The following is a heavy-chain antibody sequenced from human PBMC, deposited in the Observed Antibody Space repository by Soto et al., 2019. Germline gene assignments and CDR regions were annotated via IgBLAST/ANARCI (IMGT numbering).Heavy chain of an antibody. CDR1: GFTFSSYW. J-gene: IGHJ4*02. Sequence: LRLSCAASGFTFSSYWMSGVRQAPGKGLEWVANIKQDGSEQYYVDSVKGRFTISRDNARNSLYLQMNSLRAEDTAVYYCVYGGFFYNYWGQGTLVTVSS. V-gene: IGHV3-7*01. CDR2: IKQDGSEQ. CDR3: VYGGFFYNY. D-gene: IGHD2-8*02.